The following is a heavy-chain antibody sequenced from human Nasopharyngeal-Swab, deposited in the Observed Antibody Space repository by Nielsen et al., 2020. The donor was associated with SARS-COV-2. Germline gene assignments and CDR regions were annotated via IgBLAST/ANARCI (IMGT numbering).Heavy chain of an antibody. CDR1: GFTFSSYS. CDR3: AKDRDSGDDSGEYYHYYGMDV. D-gene: IGHD5-12*01. V-gene: IGHV3-21*01. Sequence: GGSLRLSCAASGFTFSSYSMNWVRQAPGKGLEWVSSISTSSNSIYYADSVKGRFTLSRDNAKNSLYLQMNRLRAEDTAVYYCAKDRDSGDDSGEYYHYYGMDVWGQGTTVTVSS. CDR2: ISTSSNSI. J-gene: IGHJ6*02.